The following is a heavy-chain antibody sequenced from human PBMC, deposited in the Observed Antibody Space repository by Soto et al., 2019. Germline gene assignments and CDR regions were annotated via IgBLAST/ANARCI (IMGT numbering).Heavy chain of an antibody. CDR3: ANSIN. CDR2: IWYDGSNR. CDR1: GFPFSSYG. J-gene: IGHJ4*02. V-gene: IGHV3-33*03. Sequence: GGSLRLSCAASGFPFSSYGMHWVRQAPGKGLDWVGVIWYDGSNRDYAESVKGRFTISRDNSKNMLYLQMNSLRADDTAVYYCANSINWGQGTLVTVSS.